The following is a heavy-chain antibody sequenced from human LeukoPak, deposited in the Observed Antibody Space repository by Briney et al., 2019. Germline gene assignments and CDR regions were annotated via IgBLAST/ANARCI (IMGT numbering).Heavy chain of an antibody. V-gene: IGHV4-39*07. CDR3: AREEYYYDSSGYFGY. D-gene: IGHD3-22*01. CDR2: IYYSGRT. CDR1: GGSISSSSYY. J-gene: IGHJ4*02. Sequence: SETLSLTCTVSGGSISSSSYYWGWIRQPPGKGLEWIGSIYYSGRTYQNPSLKSRVTISVDTSKNQLSTKLSSVTAADTAVYYCAREEYYYDSSGYFGYWGQGILVTVSS.